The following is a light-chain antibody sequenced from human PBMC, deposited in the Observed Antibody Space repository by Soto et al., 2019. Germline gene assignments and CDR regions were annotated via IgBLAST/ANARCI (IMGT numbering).Light chain of an antibody. CDR3: QQYNSYSWT. V-gene: IGKV1-5*01. J-gene: IGKJ1*01. CDR2: AAS. Sequence: DIQMTQSPSTLSASLGDRVTISCRASQYINTWLAWYQQKPGKAPKLLIYAASSLQSGVPSRFSGSGSGTEFTLTISSLQPDDFATYYCQQYNSYSWTFGQGTKVDI. CDR1: QYINTW.